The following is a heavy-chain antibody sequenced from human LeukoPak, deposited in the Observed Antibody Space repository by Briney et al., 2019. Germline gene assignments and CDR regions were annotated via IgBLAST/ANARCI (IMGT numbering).Heavy chain of an antibody. D-gene: IGHD3-10*01. J-gene: IGHJ5*02. CDR2: INTNTGNP. V-gene: IGHV7-4-1*02. CDR3: ARGLSARRQYYYGSGT. Sequence: ASVKVSCKASGYTFTSYAMNWVRQAPGQGLEWMGWINTNTGNPTYAQGFTGRFVFSLDTSVSTAYLQISSLKAEDTAVYYCARGLSARRQYYYGSGTWGQGTLVTVSS. CDR1: GYTFTSYA.